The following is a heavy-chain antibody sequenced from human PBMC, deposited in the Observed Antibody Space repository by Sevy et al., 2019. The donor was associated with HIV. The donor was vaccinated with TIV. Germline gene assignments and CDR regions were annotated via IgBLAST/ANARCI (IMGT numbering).Heavy chain of an antibody. CDR3: AQAHLGTGWYRGPNWFDP. J-gene: IGHJ5*02. V-gene: IGHV4-59*01. Sequence: SETLSLTCTVSGGSINSDYWGWIRQPPGREPEWIGYFSYSVGTFYNPSLKSRLTISVDTSKNEFSLRVNSVTAADTAVYYCAQAHLGTGWYRGPNWFDPWGQGTLLTVSS. D-gene: IGHD6-19*01. CDR1: GGSINSDY. CDR2: FSYSVGT.